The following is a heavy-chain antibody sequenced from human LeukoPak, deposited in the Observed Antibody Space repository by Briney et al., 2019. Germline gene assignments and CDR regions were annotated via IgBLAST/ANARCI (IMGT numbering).Heavy chain of an antibody. V-gene: IGHV4-30-2*01. CDR1: GGSISSGGYS. CDR3: ASRVGDYGDYR. CDR2: IYHSGST. J-gene: IGHJ5*02. Sequence: SESLSLTCAVSGGSISSGGYSWSWIRQPPGKGLEWIGYIYHSGSTYYNPSLKSRVTISVDWSKNQFSLKLSSVTAADTAVYYCASRVGDYGDYRWGQGTLVTVSS. D-gene: IGHD4-17*01.